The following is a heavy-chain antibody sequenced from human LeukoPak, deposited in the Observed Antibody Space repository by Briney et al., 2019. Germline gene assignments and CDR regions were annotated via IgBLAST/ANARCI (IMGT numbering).Heavy chain of an antibody. Sequence: SETLSLTCTVSGGSISSYYWSWIRQPPGKGLEWIGYIYYSGSTNYNPSLKSRVTISVDTSKNQFSLKLSSVTAADTAVYYCVRQTYYYDSSGLYYYGMDVWGQGTTVTVSS. J-gene: IGHJ6*02. D-gene: IGHD3-22*01. CDR1: GGSISSYY. CDR2: IYYSGST. V-gene: IGHV4-59*08. CDR3: VRQTYYYDSSGLYYYGMDV.